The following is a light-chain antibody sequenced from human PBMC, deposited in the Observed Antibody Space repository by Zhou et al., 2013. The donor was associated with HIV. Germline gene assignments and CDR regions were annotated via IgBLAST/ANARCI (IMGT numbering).Light chain of an antibody. J-gene: IGKJ1*01. CDR1: ESVSKY. Sequence: DIQMTQSPSSLSASVGDSVTITCRASESVSKYLNWYQQKPGKAPKLLIFSASTLQSGVPSRFTGSGAETDFTLTISSLQPEDFATYYCQQSHTAPRTFGQGTRVEIK. CDR2: SAS. V-gene: IGKV1-39*01. CDR3: QQSHTAPRT.